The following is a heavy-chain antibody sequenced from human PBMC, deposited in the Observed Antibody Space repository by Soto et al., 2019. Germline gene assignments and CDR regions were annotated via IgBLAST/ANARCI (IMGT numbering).Heavy chain of an antibody. CDR1: GGSISVEHYH. CDR2: IHYSGSV. CDR3: VREDDGGDRDYYGLDV. V-gene: IGHV4-30-4*01. J-gene: IGHJ6*02. Sequence: QVQLQESDPGLVRPSQTLSLTCTVSGGSISVEHYHWTWIRQPPGKGLEWIGYIHYSGSVYYNPSLQSRLSMSFDTSKNLFSLKLASVTAADTAVYFCVREDDGGDRDYYGLDVWGQGTTVTVSS. D-gene: IGHD2-21*02.